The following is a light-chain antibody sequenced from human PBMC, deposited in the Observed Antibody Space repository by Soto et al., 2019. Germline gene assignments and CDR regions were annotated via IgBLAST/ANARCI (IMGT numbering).Light chain of an antibody. CDR2: KVS. CDR3: MQGTHWPIT. J-gene: IGKJ5*01. Sequence: VLTQSPLSLPVTLGQPASISCRSNQSLVHSDGIAYFSWFQQRPGRSPRRLIYKVSNRDSGVPARFSGSGSGTDFALKISRVEAEDVGVYYCMQGTHWPITFGQGTRLEIK. CDR1: QSLVHSDGIAY. V-gene: IGKV2-30*02.